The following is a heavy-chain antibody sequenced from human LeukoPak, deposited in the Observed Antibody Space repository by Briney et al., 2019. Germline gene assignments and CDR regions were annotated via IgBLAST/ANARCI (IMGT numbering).Heavy chain of an antibody. CDR3: ARGAAPGTTDYYYYYMDV. Sequence: ASVKVSCKASGYTFTCYYMHWVRQAPRQGLEWTGWINPNSGGTNYAQKFQGRVTMTRDTSISTAYMELSRLRSDDTAVYYCARGAAPGTTDYYYYYMDVWGKGTTVTVSS. J-gene: IGHJ6*03. D-gene: IGHD1-1*01. V-gene: IGHV1-2*02. CDR2: INPNSGGT. CDR1: GYTFTCYY.